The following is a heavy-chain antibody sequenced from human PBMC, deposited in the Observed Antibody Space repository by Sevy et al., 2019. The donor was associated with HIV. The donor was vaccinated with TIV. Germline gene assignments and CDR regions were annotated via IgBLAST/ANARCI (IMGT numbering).Heavy chain of an antibody. V-gene: IGHV3-23*01. Sequence: GGSLRLSCAASGFIFNSYAMTWVRQAPGKGLEWVSGIRGSGGSTYYADSVKGRFTISSDNSRNTLYLEMNSLRAEDTAVYYCAKGYGSGSPPDYWGQGTLVTVSS. CDR3: AKGYGSGSPPDY. J-gene: IGHJ4*02. D-gene: IGHD3-10*01. CDR1: GFIFNSYA. CDR2: IRGSGGST.